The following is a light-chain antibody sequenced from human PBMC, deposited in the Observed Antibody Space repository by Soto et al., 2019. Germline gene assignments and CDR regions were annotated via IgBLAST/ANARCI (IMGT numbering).Light chain of an antibody. CDR3: QQSYSTPRT. J-gene: IGKJ1*01. CDR1: QSISSY. Sequence: DIQMTQSPSSLSVSVGDRVTITCRASQSISSYLNWYQQKPGKAPKLLIYAASSLQSGVPSRFSGSGSETDFTLTISSLQPEDFATYYCQQSYSTPRTFGQGTKVEIK. V-gene: IGKV1-39*01. CDR2: AAS.